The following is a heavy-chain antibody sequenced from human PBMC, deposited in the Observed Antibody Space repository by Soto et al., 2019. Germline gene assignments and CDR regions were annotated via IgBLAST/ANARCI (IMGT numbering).Heavy chain of an antibody. CDR2: IGGSGSNT. Sequence: EGQLLESGEGLVQPGGSLKLSCAASGFTFSNYAMSWVRQAPGKGLEWVSGIGGSGSNTYYADSVKGRFTISRDNSKNTLFLQMNSLRAEDTAEYYCARVVLYFGTPYGMDVWGQGTTVTVSS. CDR3: ARVVLYFGTPYGMDV. D-gene: IGHD3-9*01. V-gene: IGHV3-23*01. CDR1: GFTFSNYA. J-gene: IGHJ6*02.